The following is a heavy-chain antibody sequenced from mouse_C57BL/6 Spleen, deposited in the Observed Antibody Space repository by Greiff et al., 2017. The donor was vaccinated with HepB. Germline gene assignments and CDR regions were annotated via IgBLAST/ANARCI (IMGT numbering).Heavy chain of an antibody. D-gene: IGHD1-1*01. CDR3: TTVGSSYYAMDY. CDR1: GFNIKDDY. V-gene: IGHV14-4*01. CDR2: IDPENGDT. Sequence: VHVKQSGAELVRPGASVKLSCTASGFNIKDDYMHWVKQRPEQGLEWIGWIDPENGDTEYASKFQGKATITADTSSNTAYLQLSSLTSEDTAVYYCTTVGSSYYAMDYWGQGTSVTVSS. J-gene: IGHJ4*01.